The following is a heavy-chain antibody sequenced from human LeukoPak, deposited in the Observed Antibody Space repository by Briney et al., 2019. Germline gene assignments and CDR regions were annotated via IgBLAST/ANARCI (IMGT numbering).Heavy chain of an antibody. J-gene: IGHJ3*02. Sequence: ASVKVSCTASGYTFTGYYMHWVRQAPGQGLEWMGWINPNSGNTGYAQKFQGRVTMTRNTSISTAYMELSSLRSEDTAVYYCASLGSTTVTRNDAFDIWGQGTMVTVSS. CDR1: GYTFTGYY. V-gene: IGHV1-8*02. D-gene: IGHD4-17*01. CDR3: ASLGSTTVTRNDAFDI. CDR2: INPNSGNT.